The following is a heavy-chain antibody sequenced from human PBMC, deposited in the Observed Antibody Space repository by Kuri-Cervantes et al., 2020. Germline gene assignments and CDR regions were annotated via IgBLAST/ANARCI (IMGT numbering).Heavy chain of an antibody. Sequence: ASVKVSCKGSGYTLSDHFMHWVRQATGQGLEWMGWMNPNSGNAGYAQKFQGRVTMTRNTSISTAYMELSSLRSEDTAVYYCARLSYYGSGSYWGPLDVWGQGTTVTVSS. CDR2: MNPNSGNA. CDR1: GYTLSDHF. J-gene: IGHJ6*02. D-gene: IGHD3-10*01. V-gene: IGHV1-8*02. CDR3: ARLSYYGSGSYWGPLDV.